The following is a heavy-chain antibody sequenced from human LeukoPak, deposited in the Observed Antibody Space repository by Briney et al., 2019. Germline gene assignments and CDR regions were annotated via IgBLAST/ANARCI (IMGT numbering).Heavy chain of an antibody. Sequence: SGPTLVKPTQTLTLTCTFSGFSLSTSGVGVGWIRQPPGKALEWLALIYWDDDKRYSPSLKSRLTITKHTSKNQVVLTMTNMDPVDTATYHCAHRLTAAAGTATGFDYWGQGTLVTVSS. CDR2: IYWDDDK. J-gene: IGHJ4*02. CDR3: AHRLTAAAGTATGFDY. CDR1: GFSLSTSGVG. V-gene: IGHV2-5*02. D-gene: IGHD6-13*01.